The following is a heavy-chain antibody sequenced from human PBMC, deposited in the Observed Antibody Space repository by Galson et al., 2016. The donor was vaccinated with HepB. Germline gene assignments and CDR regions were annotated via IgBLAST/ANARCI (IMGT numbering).Heavy chain of an antibody. CDR3: AGRRFFSDTSGYGRYAFDI. D-gene: IGHD6-25*01. Sequence: SETLSLTCAIYGASFSEFYWSWIRQSPGKGREWIGEIKQKGGTNYNPYLKSPVAISVDTTKTQFSLNVNSVTAADTAVYYCAGRRFFSDTSGYGRYAFDIWGQGTMLTVSS. CDR1: GASFSEFY. J-gene: IGHJ3*02. V-gene: IGHV4-34*01. CDR2: IKQKGGT.